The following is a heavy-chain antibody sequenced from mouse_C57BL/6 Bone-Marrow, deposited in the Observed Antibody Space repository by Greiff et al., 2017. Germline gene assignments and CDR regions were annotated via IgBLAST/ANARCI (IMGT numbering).Heavy chain of an antibody. J-gene: IGHJ1*03. CDR3: ARSDGYDAGWYFDV. CDR2: IYPGGGYT. CDR1: GYTFTNYW. V-gene: IGHV1-63*01. Sequence: VQLQQSGAELVRPGTSVTMSCKASGYTFTNYWIGWAKQRPGHGLEWIGDIYPGGGYTNYNERFKGKATLTADKSSSTAYMQFSSLTSEDSAIYYCARSDGYDAGWYFDVWGTGTTVTVSS. D-gene: IGHD2-2*01.